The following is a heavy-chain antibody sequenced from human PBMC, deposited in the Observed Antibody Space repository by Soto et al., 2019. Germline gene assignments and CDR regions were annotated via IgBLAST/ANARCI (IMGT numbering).Heavy chain of an antibody. CDR2: IYWDDDK. Sequence: QITLKESGPTLVKPTQTLTLTCTFSGFSLSTSGVGVGWIRQPPGKALEWLALIYWDDDKRYSPSLKSRLTITNDTSKNHVVLTMTNMDPVDTDTYYCAHTLAHYTGSTPDAFDIWGQGTMVTVSS. V-gene: IGHV2-5*02. D-gene: IGHD1-26*01. J-gene: IGHJ3*02. CDR3: AHTLAHYTGSTPDAFDI. CDR1: GFSLSTSGVG.